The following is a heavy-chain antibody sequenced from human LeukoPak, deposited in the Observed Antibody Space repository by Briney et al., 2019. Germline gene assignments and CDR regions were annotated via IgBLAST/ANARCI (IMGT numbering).Heavy chain of an antibody. D-gene: IGHD2-2*01. Sequence: GGSLRLSCAASGFTFSSYWMSWVRQAPGKGLEWVANIKQDGSEKYYVDSVEGRFTISRDNAKNSLYLQMNSLRAEDTAVYYCAREYCSSTSCHNDYWGQGTLVTVSS. CDR1: GFTFSSYW. J-gene: IGHJ4*02. CDR2: IKQDGSEK. CDR3: AREYCSSTSCHNDY. V-gene: IGHV3-7*01.